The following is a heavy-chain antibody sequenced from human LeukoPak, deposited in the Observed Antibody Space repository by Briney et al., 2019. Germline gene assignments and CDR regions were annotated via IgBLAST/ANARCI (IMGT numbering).Heavy chain of an antibody. J-gene: IGHJ4*02. CDR2: ISYDGSNK. CDR1: RFTLSSYA. Sequence: PGGSLRLSCAASRFTLSSYAMHCVRQALGKGLERVAVISYDGSNKYYADSVKGRFTISRDNSKNTLYLQMNSLRAEDTAVYYCAGHRYCSSTSCYHTYFDYWGQGTLVTVSS. CDR3: AGHRYCSSTSCYHTYFDY. D-gene: IGHD2-2*01. V-gene: IGHV3-30*01.